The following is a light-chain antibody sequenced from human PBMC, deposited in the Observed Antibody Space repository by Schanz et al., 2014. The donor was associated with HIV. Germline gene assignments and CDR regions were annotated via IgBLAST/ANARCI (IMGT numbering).Light chain of an antibody. Sequence: DVVMTQSPLSLPVTLGQPASISCRSSQSLVYTDGNTYLNWFQQRPGQSPRLLIYRISNRFSGGPDRFSGSGAGADFTLKIRRVEAEDVGIYYCMQATHFPWTFGQGTKVEIQ. CDR1: QSLVYTDGNTY. V-gene: IGKV2-24*01. CDR3: MQATHFPWT. J-gene: IGKJ1*01. CDR2: RIS.